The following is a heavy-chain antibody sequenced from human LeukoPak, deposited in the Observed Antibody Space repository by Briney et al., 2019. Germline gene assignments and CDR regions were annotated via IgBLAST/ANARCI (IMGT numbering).Heavy chain of an antibody. CDR2: IKSDGST. CDR1: GFTFSRYW. D-gene: IGHD3-22*01. V-gene: IGHV3-74*01. J-gene: IGHJ1*01. Sequence: GGSLRLSRAASGFTFSRYWMHWVRQAPGKGLVWVSRIKSDGSTNYADSVKDRFTISRDNAKNTVSLQMNSLRAEDTGVYYCARAPAEIGGYYPEYFRHWGQGTLVTVSS. CDR3: ARAPAEIGGYYPEYFRH.